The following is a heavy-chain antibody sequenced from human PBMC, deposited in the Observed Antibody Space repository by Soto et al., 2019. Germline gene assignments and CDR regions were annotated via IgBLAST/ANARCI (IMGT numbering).Heavy chain of an antibody. CDR1: GFTFSSSA. Sequence: VQLVESGGGVVQPGRSLRLSCAASGFTFSSSAMHWVRQAPGKGLAGVAVISYDGSNKYYADSVNGRFTISRDNSNNKLYLQMNSLRAEDTAVYYCARGYVDIVATITSPFDYWGQETLVTVSS. J-gene: IGHJ4*02. CDR2: ISYDGSNK. CDR3: ARGYVDIVATITSPFDY. V-gene: IGHV3-30-3*01. D-gene: IGHD5-12*01.